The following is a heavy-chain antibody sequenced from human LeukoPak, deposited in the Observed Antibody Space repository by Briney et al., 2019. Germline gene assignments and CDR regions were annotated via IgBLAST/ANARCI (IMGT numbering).Heavy chain of an antibody. CDR1: GGSISSGDYY. V-gene: IGHV4-30-4*08. D-gene: IGHD2-2*01. Sequence: SETLSLTCTVSGGSISSGDYYWSWIRQPPGKGLEWIGYIYYSGSTYYNPSLKSRVTISVDTSKNQFSLKLSSVTAADTAVYYCARHRRSGVVPAAIRSGVDYWGQGTLVTVSS. J-gene: IGHJ4*02. CDR3: ARHRRSGVVPAAIRSGVDY. CDR2: IYYSGST.